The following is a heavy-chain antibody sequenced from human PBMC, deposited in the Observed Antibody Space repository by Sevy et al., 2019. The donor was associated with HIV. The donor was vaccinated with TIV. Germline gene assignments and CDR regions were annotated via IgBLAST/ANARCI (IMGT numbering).Heavy chain of an antibody. D-gene: IGHD2-15*01. V-gene: IGHV1-2*02. J-gene: IGHJ6*03. CDR3: ATPNPSYCSGGSCYSDYYYYMDV. CDR1: GYTFTGYY. CDR2: INPNSGGT. Sequence: ASVKVSCKASGYTFTGYYMHWVRQAPGQGLEWMGWINPNSGGTNYAQKFQGRVTMTRDTSISTAYMELSRLGSDDTAVYYCATPNPSYCSGGSCYSDYYYYMDVWGKGTTVTVSS.